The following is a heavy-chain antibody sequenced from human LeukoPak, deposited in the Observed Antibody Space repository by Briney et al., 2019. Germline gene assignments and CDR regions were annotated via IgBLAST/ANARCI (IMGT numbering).Heavy chain of an antibody. CDR3: AGGSGWITGD. CDR2: IKQGESEI. D-gene: IGHD1-14*01. J-gene: IGHJ4*01. Sequence: GGSLRLSCSASGFTFGPYWVNCVRQATGEAAEGVANIKQGESEINYVDSVKGRFIIYSDNAKNSLYLQMNSLRVDDTAVYYCAGGSGWITGDWGHGTLVTVSS. V-gene: IGHV3-7*03. CDR1: GFTFGPYW.